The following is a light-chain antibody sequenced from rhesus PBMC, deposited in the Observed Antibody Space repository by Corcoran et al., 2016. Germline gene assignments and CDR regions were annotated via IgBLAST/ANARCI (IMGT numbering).Light chain of an antibody. Sequence: DIVMTQAPPFLPVTPGEPASISCRSSQSLLDPEDGNTYLEWYLQRPGQSPQPLIYGVSNRASGVPDRFSGRGSDTGFTLTISRVEAEDVGIYYCMQTIEYPLTFGGGTKVEIK. CDR2: GVS. CDR1: QSLLDPEDGNTY. V-gene: IGKV2S20*01. J-gene: IGKJ4*01. CDR3: MQTIEYPLT.